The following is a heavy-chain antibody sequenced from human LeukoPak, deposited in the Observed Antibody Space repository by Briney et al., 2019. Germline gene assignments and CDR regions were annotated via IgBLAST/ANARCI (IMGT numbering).Heavy chain of an antibody. V-gene: IGHV3-7*01. CDR1: GFTFSSNW. J-gene: IGHJ4*02. CDR2: IKQDGSEN. CDR3: ARESQVVAATSFDY. Sequence: GGSLRLSCAASGFTFSSNWMSWVRQAPGKGLEWVANIKQDGSENYYVDSVKGRFTISRDHAKNSLYLQMNSLRAEDTAVYYCARESQVVAATSFDYWGQGTLVTVSS. D-gene: IGHD2-15*01.